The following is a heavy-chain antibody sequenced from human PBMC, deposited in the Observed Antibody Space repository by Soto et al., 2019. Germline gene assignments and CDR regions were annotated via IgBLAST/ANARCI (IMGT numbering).Heavy chain of an antibody. Sequence: SETLSLTCTVSGGSVSSGSYFWSWIRQPPGKRLEWIGYIYYSGSTTYNPSLKSRVTISVDTSKNQFSLKLSSVTTADTAVYYCARAPYWRGGDLYLDTWGQGTPVTVSS. CDR2: IYYSGST. J-gene: IGHJ1*01. V-gene: IGHV4-61*01. CDR3: ARAPYWRGGDLYLDT. D-gene: IGHD2-21*02. CDR1: GGSVSSGSYF.